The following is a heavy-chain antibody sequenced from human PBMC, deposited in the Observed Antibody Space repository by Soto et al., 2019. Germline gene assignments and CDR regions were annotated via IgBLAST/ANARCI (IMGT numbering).Heavy chain of an antibody. J-gene: IGHJ6*02. V-gene: IGHV4-39*01. Sequence: QLQLQESGPGLVKHSETLCLTCTVSGGSISSISYYWGWIRQPPGKGLEWIGSIYYSGSTYYNPSLKSRVTISVDTSKNQFSLKLSSVTAADTAVYYCAGGRGDYYYAMDVWGQGTTVTVSS. CDR2: IYYSGST. CDR1: GGSISSISYY. CDR3: AGGRGDYYYAMDV. D-gene: IGHD3-10*01.